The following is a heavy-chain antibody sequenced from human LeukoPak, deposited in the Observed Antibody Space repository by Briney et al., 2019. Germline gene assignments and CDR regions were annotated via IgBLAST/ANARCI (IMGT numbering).Heavy chain of an antibody. CDR1: GGSFSGYY. V-gene: IGHV4-34*01. CDR3: ARGAYCSSTSCTPQSVYYNYYGMDV. J-gene: IGHJ6*02. D-gene: IGHD2-2*01. Sequence: SETLSLTCAVYGGSFSGYYWSWIRQPPGKGLEWIGEINHSGTTNYNPSLKSRVTISVDTSKNQFSLKLSSVTAADTAVYYCARGAYCSSTSCTPQSVYYNYYGMDVWGQGTTVTVSS. CDR2: INHSGTT.